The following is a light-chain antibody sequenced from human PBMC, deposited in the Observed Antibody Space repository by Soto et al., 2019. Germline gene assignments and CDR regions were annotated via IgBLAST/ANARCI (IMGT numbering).Light chain of an antibody. CDR1: SSNIGAGYD. V-gene: IGLV1-40*01. CDR3: QSYDISLCASQV. Sequence: QSVLTQPPSVSGAPGQGVTISCTGNSSNIGAGYDVHWYQQRPGTAPKLLMYGNSNRPSGVPDRFSGSKSGTSASLAITGLQAEDEADYYCQSYDISLCASQVFGTGTKVTVL. CDR2: GNS. J-gene: IGLJ1*01.